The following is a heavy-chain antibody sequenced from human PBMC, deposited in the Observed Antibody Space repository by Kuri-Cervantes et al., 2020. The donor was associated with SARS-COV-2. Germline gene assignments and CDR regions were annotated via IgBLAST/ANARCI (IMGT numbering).Heavy chain of an antibody. D-gene: IGHD3-10*01. Sequence: GESLKISCAASGFTFSSYGMHWVRQAPGKGLEWVAFILYDGSNKYYADSVKGRFTISRDNSAKTLHLEMNSLRADDTAVYYCAKDRGSVVRAKDFWGQGTLVTVSS. J-gene: IGHJ4*02. CDR2: ILYDGSNK. CDR3: AKDRGSVVRAKDF. V-gene: IGHV3-30*02. CDR1: GFTFSSYG.